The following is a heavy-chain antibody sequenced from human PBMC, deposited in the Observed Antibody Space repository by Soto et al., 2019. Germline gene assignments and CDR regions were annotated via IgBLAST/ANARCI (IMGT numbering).Heavy chain of an antibody. J-gene: IGHJ4*02. V-gene: IGHV3-21*01. CDR2: ISGSSSYI. D-gene: IGHD3-16*01. CDR3: ARPHIMITFGGAPNFDY. Sequence: PGGSLRLSCAASGFTFSSYAMSWVRQAPGKGLEWVSAISGSSSYIYYADSVKGRFTISRDNAKNLLYLQMNSLRAEDTAVYYCARPHIMITFGGAPNFDYWGQGTLVTVSS. CDR1: GFTFSSYA.